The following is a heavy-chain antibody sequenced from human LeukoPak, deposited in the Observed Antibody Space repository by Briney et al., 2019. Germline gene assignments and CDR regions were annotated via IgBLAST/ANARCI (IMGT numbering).Heavy chain of an antibody. J-gene: IGHJ2*01. V-gene: IGHV3-74*01. D-gene: IGHD5-24*01. CDR1: GFTFSTHW. Sequence: GGSLRLSCAASGFTFSTHWMHWARQAPGKGLEWVSRMNSDGSSSSYADSVKGRFTISRDNAENTLYLQMNSLRAEDTAVYYCARGGDGSNIYWYFDLWGRGTLVTVSS. CDR3: ARGGDGSNIYWYFDL. CDR2: MNSDGSSS.